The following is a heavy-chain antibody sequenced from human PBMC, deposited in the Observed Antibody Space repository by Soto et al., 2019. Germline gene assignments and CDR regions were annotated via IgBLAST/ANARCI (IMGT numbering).Heavy chain of an antibody. J-gene: IGHJ4*02. CDR1: GFTFSTYA. CDR3: AKLIVVVPEPYDY. CDR2: IRGDGVST. D-gene: IGHD2-2*01. Sequence: GGSLRLSCAASGFTFSTYAMSWVRQAPGKGLGWVSAIRGDGVSTYYADSVKGRFTISRDNSKNTLYLQMNSLRAEDTAVYYCAKLIVVVPEPYDYWGQGTLVTVSS. V-gene: IGHV3-23*01.